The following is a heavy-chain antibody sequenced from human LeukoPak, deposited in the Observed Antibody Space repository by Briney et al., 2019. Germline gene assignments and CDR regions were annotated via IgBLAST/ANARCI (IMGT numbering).Heavy chain of an antibody. D-gene: IGHD6-19*01. J-gene: IGHJ4*02. Sequence: QPGGSLRLSCAATGFTFAIHAMSGGRQATGKGVEWGSYISSSSSTIYYADSVKGRFTITRDNAQNSLYLQMHSLRDEDTSLYYCARANLAVAGTQASVYWGQGTLVTVSS. CDR1: GFTFAIHA. V-gene: IGHV3-48*02. CDR2: ISSSSSTI. CDR3: ARANLAVAGTQASVY.